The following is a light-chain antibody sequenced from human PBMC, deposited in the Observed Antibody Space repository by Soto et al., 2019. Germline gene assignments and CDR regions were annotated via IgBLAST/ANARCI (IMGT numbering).Light chain of an antibody. V-gene: IGLV2-8*01. CDR2: EVS. CDR1: YSDIGAYNY. J-gene: IGLJ7*01. Sequence: QSALTQPPSASGSPGQSVTIPCTGTYSDIGAYNYVSWYQQRPGEAPKLIIYEVSKRPSGVPDRIFASKSGTSASLAISGLQSEDEADYYCAAWDDSLNGVFGGGTQLTVL. CDR3: AAWDDSLNGV.